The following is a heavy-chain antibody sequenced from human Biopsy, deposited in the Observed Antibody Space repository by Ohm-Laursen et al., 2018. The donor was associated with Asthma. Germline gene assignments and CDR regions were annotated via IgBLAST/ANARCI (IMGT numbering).Heavy chain of an antibody. V-gene: IGHV1-18*01. CDR1: GYTFNSAG. J-gene: IGHJ6*02. Sequence: ASVKVSCKTSGYTFNSAGITWARQAPGQGLEWMGWISVYNGNTKVAQKLQDRVTMITDTSTSTAYMELRCLRSDDPAVYFSARAVDYSHYYGIDVWGQGPTVTVS. CDR3: ARAVDYSHYYGIDV. CDR2: ISVYNGNT. D-gene: IGHD3-10*01.